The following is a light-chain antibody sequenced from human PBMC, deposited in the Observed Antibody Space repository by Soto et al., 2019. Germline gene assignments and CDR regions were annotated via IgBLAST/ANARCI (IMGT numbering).Light chain of an antibody. CDR3: QQYYITPPTT. Sequence: DIVMTQSPDSLAVSLGERATINCKSSQSVLYSSNNKNYLAWYQQKPGQPPKLLIYWASTRESGVPDRFSGSGSGTDFTLTISSLQAEDVGVYYCQQYYITPPTTVGGGTKVEIK. CDR1: QSVLYSSNNKNY. CDR2: WAS. J-gene: IGKJ4*01. V-gene: IGKV4-1*01.